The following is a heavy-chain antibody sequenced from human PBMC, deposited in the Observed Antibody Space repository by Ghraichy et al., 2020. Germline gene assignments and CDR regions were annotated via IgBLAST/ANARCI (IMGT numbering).Heavy chain of an antibody. D-gene: IGHD1-26*01. CDR2: TYYRSKWYN. CDR3: ARVSGSSFDY. V-gene: IGHV6-1*01. J-gene: IGHJ4*02. Sequence: SQTLSLTCAISGDSVSSNNAAWNWIRQSPSRGLEWLGRTYYRSKWYNDYAESVKSRIAINPDISKNQFSLQLNSVTPEDTAVYFCARVSGSSFDYWGQGTLVTVSS. CDR1: GDSVSSNNAA.